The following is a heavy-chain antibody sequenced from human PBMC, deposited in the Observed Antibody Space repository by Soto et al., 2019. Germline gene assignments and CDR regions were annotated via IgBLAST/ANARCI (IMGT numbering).Heavy chain of an antibody. J-gene: IGHJ6*02. V-gene: IGHV1-69*06. CDR1: GGTFSSLD. CDR2: IIPISETT. D-gene: IGHD3-22*01. Sequence: QVQLVQSGAEVKKPGSSVKVSCKASGGTFSSLDINWVRQAPGQGLEWMGGIIPISETTNYAQIFQGRVSIVADKSTSKAYMELSRLRSEDTAVYYCARALLSHSYDSGGYDSYFHAMDVWGQGTPVTVSS. CDR3: ARALLSHSYDSGGYDSYFHAMDV.